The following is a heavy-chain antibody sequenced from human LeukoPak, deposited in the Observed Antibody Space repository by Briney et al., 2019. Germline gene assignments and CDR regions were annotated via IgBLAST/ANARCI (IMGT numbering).Heavy chain of an antibody. CDR3: ARVGALSSSWLLY. CDR1: GFTFDDYA. V-gene: IGHV3-9*01. CDR2: ISWNSGSI. J-gene: IGHJ4*02. Sequence: PGGSLRLSCAASGFTFDDYAMHWVRHAPGKGLEWVSGISWNSGSIGYADSVKGRFTISRDNAKNSLYLQMNSLRAEDTAVYFCARVGALSSSWLLYWGQGTLVTVSS. D-gene: IGHD6-13*01.